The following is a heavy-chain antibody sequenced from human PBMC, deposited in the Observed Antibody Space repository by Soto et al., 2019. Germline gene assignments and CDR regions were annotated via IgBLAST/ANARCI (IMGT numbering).Heavy chain of an antibody. J-gene: IGHJ4*02. CDR2: IGVASSYI. CDR1: GFSFSSYS. CDR3: AREWTAAGTAAGSTYFDY. V-gene: IGHV3-21*01. D-gene: IGHD6-13*01. Sequence: EVQLVESGGGPVKPGGSLRLSCAGSGFSFSSYSMDWVRQAPGKGLEWVSAIGVASSYIYYADSVKGRFTISRDNTKNSLLLQMNGLRAEDTAVYYGAREWTAAGTAAGSTYFDYWGQGTLVSVSS.